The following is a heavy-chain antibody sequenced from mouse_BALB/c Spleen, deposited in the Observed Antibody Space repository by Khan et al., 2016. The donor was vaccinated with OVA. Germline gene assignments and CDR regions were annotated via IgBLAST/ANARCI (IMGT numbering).Heavy chain of an antibody. CDR1: GYTFTSYV. J-gene: IGHJ3*01. V-gene: IGHV1S136*01. Sequence: VQLKESGPELVKPGASVKMSCKASGYTFTSYVMHWVKQKPGQGLECIGYITHYNDGTKYNEKFKGKATLTSDKSSSTAYMELSSLTSEDSAVYYCTRGGFGSFAYWGQGTLVTVSA. D-gene: IGHD1-1*01. CDR2: ITHYNDGT. CDR3: TRGGFGSFAY.